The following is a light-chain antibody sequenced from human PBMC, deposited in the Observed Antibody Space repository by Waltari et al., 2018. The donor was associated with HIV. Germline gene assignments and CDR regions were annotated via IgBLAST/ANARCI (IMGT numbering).Light chain of an antibody. V-gene: IGLV2-23*02. J-gene: IGLJ2*01. CDR1: SSDVGGYNY. CDR2: DVS. Sequence: QSALTQPASVSGSPGQSITISCPGTSSDVGGYNYVYWYQQHPGKAPKLMIYDVSKRPSGVSNRFSGSKSGNTASLTISGLQAEDEADYYCCSYAGSSTLVFGGGTKLTVL. CDR3: CSYAGSSTLV.